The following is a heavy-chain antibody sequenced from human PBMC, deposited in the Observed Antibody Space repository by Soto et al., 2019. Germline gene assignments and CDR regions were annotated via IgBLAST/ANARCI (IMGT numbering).Heavy chain of an antibody. CDR2: IEQGGSEK. CDR1: GFGFSRYW. V-gene: IGHV3-7*01. D-gene: IGHD4-17*01. J-gene: IGHJ4*02. Sequence: EVQMVESGGGLVQPGGFLRLSCEGSGFGFSRYWVSWVRQVPGKGLEWVANIEQGGSEKNYMDSVRDRFIISRDNAKNSLNPQMYSLRPEDTAIYYCARLLGGDYGDRPADFCGQGTLVAVSS. CDR3: ARLLGGDYGDRPADF.